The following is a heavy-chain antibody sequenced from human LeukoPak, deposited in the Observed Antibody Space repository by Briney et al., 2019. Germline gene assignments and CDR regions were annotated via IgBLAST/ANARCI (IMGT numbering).Heavy chain of an antibody. CDR3: AKRGWNYESDY. CDR1: GFTFSSYA. Sequence: GGSLRLSCAASGFTFSSYAMIWVRQTPGKRLEWVSGISGSGVSTYYADSVKGRFTISRDNSKNTLYLQMISLRAEDTAVYYCAKRGWNYESDYWGQGTLVTVSS. D-gene: IGHD1-7*01. J-gene: IGHJ4*02. V-gene: IGHV3-23*01. CDR2: ISGSGVST.